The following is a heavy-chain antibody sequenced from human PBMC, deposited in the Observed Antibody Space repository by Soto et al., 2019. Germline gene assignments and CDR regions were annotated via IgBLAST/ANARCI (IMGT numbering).Heavy chain of an antibody. V-gene: IGHV1-18*04. J-gene: IGHJ5*02. CDR2: ISSLNGNT. D-gene: IGHD4-17*01. Sequence: QVHLVQSETEVQEPWASVTVSCKTSDSTCTGYTINWVRQAPGQGLEWLGWISSLNGNTNYARKYQGRLTMTTNTSATTAYMELRSLRSDDTAVYFCARGTVTSGRWFGPWGQGTLVTVSS. CDR1: DSTCTGYT. CDR3: ARGTVTSGRWFGP.